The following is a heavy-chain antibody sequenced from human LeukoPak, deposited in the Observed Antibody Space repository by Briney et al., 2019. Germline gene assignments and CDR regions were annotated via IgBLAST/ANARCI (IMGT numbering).Heavy chain of an antibody. J-gene: IGHJ3*02. CDR1: GYTFTNYY. CDR2: INPGGDNT. D-gene: IGHD5-24*01. CDR3: ARIRDGYNDAYDI. Sequence: ASVKVSCKASGYTFTNYYIHWVRQAPGQGLEWMGLINPGGDNTDYAQNFQGRVTMTRDTSTSTVYMGLSSLRSEDTAVYYCARIRDGYNDAYDIWGQGIMVTVSS. V-gene: IGHV1-46*01.